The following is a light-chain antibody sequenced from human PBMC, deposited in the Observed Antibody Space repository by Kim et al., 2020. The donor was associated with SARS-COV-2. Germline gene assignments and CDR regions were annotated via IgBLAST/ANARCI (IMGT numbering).Light chain of an antibody. Sequence: EIVLTQSPGTLSLSPGERATLSCRASQSVSSSYLAWYQQKPGQAPRLLIYGASSRATGIPDRFSGSVSGTDFTLTISRLEPEDFAVYYCQQYGSSPLTFGQGTKVDIK. V-gene: IGKV3-20*01. CDR1: QSVSSSY. CDR3: QQYGSSPLT. J-gene: IGKJ1*01. CDR2: GAS.